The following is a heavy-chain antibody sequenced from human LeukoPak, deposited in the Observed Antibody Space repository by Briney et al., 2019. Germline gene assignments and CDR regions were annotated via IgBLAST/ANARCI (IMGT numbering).Heavy chain of an antibody. D-gene: IGHD3-3*01. Sequence: GGSLRLSCAASGFTFSSYGMHWVRQAPGKGLEWVAFIRFDGSNKYYADSVKGRFTISRDNAKNSLYLQMNSLRAEDTALYYCAKDAGSRSYYFDYWGQGTLVTVSS. J-gene: IGHJ4*02. CDR1: GFTFSSYG. CDR2: IRFDGSNK. CDR3: AKDAGSRSYYFDY. V-gene: IGHV3-30*02.